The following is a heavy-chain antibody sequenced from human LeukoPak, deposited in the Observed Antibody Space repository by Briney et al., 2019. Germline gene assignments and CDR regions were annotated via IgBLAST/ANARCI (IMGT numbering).Heavy chain of an antibody. J-gene: IGHJ4*02. Sequence: GGSLRLSCAASGFTFSSYAMSWVRQAPGKGLEWVSAISGSGGSTYYADSVKGRFTISRDNSKNTLYLQMNSLRAEDTAVYYCAKDPYDHDFWSASYYFDYWGQGTLVTVSS. V-gene: IGHV3-23*01. CDR1: GFTFSSYA. CDR3: AKDPYDHDFWSASYYFDY. D-gene: IGHD3-3*01. CDR2: ISGSGGST.